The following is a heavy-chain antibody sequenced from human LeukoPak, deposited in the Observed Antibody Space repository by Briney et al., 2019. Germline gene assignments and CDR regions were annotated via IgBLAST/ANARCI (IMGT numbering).Heavy chain of an antibody. V-gene: IGHV3-7*01. J-gene: IGHJ4*02. D-gene: IGHD3-16*01. CDR2: IKHDGGEK. CDR1: GFTFSSYW. CDR3: ARDKRGTPFSNTETRLDY. Sequence: GGSLRLSRAASGFTFSSYWMSWVRQAPGEGLEWVANIKHDGGEKYYVDSVEGRFTISRDNARNSLYLQMNGLRAEDTAVYFCARDKRGTPFSNTETRLDYWGQGTLVTVSS.